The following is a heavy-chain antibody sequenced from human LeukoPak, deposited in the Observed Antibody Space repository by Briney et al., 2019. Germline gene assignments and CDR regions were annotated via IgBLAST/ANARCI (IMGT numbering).Heavy chain of an antibody. CDR2: ISAGGGST. V-gene: IGHV3-23*01. CDR1: GFTFSSYA. CDR3: AKAYGYSNRGIDY. D-gene: IGHD6-13*01. J-gene: IGHJ4*02. Sequence: GGSLRLSCAASGFTFSSYAMSWVRQAPGKGLEWVSGISAGGGSTYYADSVKGRFTISRDDSKNTLYLQMNSLRVDDTAVSYCAKAYGYSNRGIDYWGQGTLVTVSS.